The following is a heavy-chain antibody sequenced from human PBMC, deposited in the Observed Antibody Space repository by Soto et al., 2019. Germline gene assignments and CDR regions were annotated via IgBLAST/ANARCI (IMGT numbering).Heavy chain of an antibody. Sequence: SANLDCKTAGYTLTDYYMHWVRQAPGQGQECMGWISPNNGATNYAQKFQDRVTMTRDASITTAYMELSRLRSDDTAVYYCARSGAFYSSPGRLPYSRAAWDHWG. J-gene: IGHJ2*01. V-gene: IGHV1-2*02. CDR3: ARSGAFYSSPGRLPYSRAAWDH. CDR1: GYTLTDYY. D-gene: IGHD3-3*02. CDR2: ISPNNGAT.